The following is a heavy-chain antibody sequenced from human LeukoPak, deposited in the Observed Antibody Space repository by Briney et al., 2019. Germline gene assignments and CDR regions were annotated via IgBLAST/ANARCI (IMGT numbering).Heavy chain of an antibody. J-gene: IGHJ6*03. CDR2: INSDGSST. V-gene: IGHV3-74*01. CDR1: GFTFSSYW. CDR3: ARVPLYYYYYYMDV. Sequence: PGGSLRLSCAASGFTFSSYWMRWVRQAPGKGLVWVSRINSDGSSTSYADSVKGRFTISRDNAKNTLYLQMNSLRAEDTAVYYCARVPLYYYYYYMDVWGKGTTVTVSS.